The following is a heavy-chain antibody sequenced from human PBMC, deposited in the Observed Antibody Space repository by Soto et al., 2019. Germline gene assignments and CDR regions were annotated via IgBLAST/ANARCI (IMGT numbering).Heavy chain of an antibody. Sequence: SETLSLTCTVSGGPISSYYWSWIRQPPGKGLEWIGYIYYSGSTNYNPSLKSRVTISVDTSKNQFSLKLSSVTAADTAVYYCARGGFWSGHNWFDPWGQGTLVTVSS. J-gene: IGHJ5*02. D-gene: IGHD3-3*01. CDR1: GGPISSYY. CDR2: IYYSGST. CDR3: ARGGFWSGHNWFDP. V-gene: IGHV4-59*01.